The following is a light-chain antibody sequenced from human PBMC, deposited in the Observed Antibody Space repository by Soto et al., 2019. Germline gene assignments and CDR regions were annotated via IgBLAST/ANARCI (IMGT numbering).Light chain of an antibody. CDR1: QTIRSS. V-gene: IGKV1-39*01. J-gene: IGKJ1*01. CDR3: QQSYTTPWT. CDR2: AAS. Sequence: DIQMTQSPSSVSASVGDRVTITCRASQTIRSSLNWYQQTPGKAPNLLISAASSLHSGVPSRFSGSGSGTDFTLTISNLQPEDFATYYCQQSYTTPWTFGQGTKVDIK.